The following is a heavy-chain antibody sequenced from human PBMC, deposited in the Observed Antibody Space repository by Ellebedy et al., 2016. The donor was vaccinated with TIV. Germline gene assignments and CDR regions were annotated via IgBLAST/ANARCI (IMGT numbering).Heavy chain of an antibody. J-gene: IGHJ3*02. Sequence: MPSETLSLTCTVSGGSVSSGNYYWNWIRQSPGKGLEWIGNIYYSGSANYNPSFKSRVTISLDTSKNQFSLKLDSVTAADRAMYFCARAGVLRNALDIWGHGAMVTVSS. V-gene: IGHV4-61*01. CDR3: ARAGVLRNALDI. CDR1: GGSVSSGNYY. D-gene: IGHD2/OR15-2a*01. CDR2: IYYSGSA.